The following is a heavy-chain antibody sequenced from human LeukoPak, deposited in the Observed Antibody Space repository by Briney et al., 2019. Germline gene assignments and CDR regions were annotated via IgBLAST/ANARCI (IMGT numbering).Heavy chain of an antibody. V-gene: IGHV3-23*01. CDR1: GFTFNTYA. CDR2: ISGSGGGT. CDR3: AKLTGGTGTIPFDY. J-gene: IGHJ4*02. Sequence: GGSLRLSCAASGFTFNTYAMTWVRQAPGKGLEWVSSISGSGGGTYYADSVKGRFTISRDNSKNTLYLQMNRLRADDTAVYYCAKLTGGTGTIPFDYWGQGTLVTVSS. D-gene: IGHD1-1*01.